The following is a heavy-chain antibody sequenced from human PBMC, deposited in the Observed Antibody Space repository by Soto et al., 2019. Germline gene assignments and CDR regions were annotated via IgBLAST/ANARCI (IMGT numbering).Heavy chain of an antibody. V-gene: IGHV1-18*01. D-gene: IGHD2-2*01. Sequence: ASVKVSCKASGYTFTSYGISWVRQAPGQGLEWMGWISAYNGNTNYAQKLQGRVTMTTDTSTSTAYMELRSLRSDDTAVYYCARSYCSSTSCYLGRGQIDYWGQGTLVTVSS. J-gene: IGHJ4*02. CDR3: ARSYCSSTSCYLGRGQIDY. CDR1: GYTFTSYG. CDR2: ISAYNGNT.